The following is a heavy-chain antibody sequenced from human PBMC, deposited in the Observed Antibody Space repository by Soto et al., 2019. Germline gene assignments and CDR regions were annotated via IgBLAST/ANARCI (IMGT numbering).Heavy chain of an antibody. CDR2: ITSSSSAI. CDR3: ARDLNWAFDI. CDR1: GFTFTSYS. J-gene: IGHJ3*02. Sequence: GGSLRLSCAASGFTFTSYSMNWVRQAPGKGLEWISYITSSSSAINYADSVKGRFTISRDNAKNSLFLQMNSLRAEDTAVYYCARDLNWAFDIWGQGSMVTV. V-gene: IGHV3-48*01.